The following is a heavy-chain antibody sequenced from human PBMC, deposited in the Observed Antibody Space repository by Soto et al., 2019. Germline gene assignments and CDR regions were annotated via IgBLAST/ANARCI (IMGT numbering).Heavy chain of an antibody. CDR3: ATMNGYFEY. CDR2: ITATGDRT. J-gene: IGHJ4*02. Sequence: PGGPRRPSCADPGSRFSGSIMSGVRQTPGKGLEWVAAITATGDRTYYADSVTGRFTISRDNSKKTHYLQMTSLRAEDTAMYYCATMNGYFEYWGQGTPVTFSS. CDR1: GSRFSGSI. D-gene: IGHD3-22*01. V-gene: IGHV3-23*01.